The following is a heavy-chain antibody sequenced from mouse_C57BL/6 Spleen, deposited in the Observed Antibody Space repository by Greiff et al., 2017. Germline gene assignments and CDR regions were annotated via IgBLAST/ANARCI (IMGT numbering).Heavy chain of an antibody. V-gene: IGHV14-3*01. J-gene: IGHJ2*01. Sequence: EVQLQQSVAELVRPGASVKLSCTASGFNITNTYMHWVKQRPEQGLEWIGRIDPANGNTNYAPQFQGKATLTADTSSNTAYLQLSSLTSGDTAIYYCARRGGIYYGYDGDLCYFDYWGQGTTLTVSS. CDR3: ARRGGIYYGYDGDLCYFDY. CDR1: GFNITNTY. CDR2: IDPANGNT. D-gene: IGHD2-2*01.